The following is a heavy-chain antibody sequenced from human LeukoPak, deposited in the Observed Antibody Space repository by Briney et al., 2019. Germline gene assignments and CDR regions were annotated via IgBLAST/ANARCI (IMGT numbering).Heavy chain of an antibody. CDR1: GGSISSSSYY. V-gene: IGHV4-39*07. CDR3: ARDMVRGVRKYYFDY. Sequence: SETLSLTCTVSGGSISSSSYYWGWIRQPPGKGLEWIGSIYYSGSTYYNPSLKSRVTISVDTSKNQFSLKLSSVTAADTAVYYCARDMVRGVRKYYFDYWGQGTLVTVSS. D-gene: IGHD3-10*01. CDR2: IYYSGST. J-gene: IGHJ4*02.